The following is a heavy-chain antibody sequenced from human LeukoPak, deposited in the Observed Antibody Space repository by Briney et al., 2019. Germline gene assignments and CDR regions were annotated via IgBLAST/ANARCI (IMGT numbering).Heavy chain of an antibody. V-gene: IGHV4-59*08. CDR2: IYYSGST. Sequence: SETLSLTCTVSGGSISSYYWSWIRQPPGKGLEWIGYIYYSGSTNYNPSLKSRVTISVDTSKNQFSLKLSSVTAADTAVYYCARRSWGSDLDYWGQGTLVTVSS. J-gene: IGHJ4*02. CDR3: ARRSWGSDLDY. CDR1: GGSISSYY. D-gene: IGHD7-27*01.